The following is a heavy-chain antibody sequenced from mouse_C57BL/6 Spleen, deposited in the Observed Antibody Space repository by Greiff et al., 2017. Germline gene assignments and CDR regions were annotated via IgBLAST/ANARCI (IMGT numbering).Heavy chain of an antibody. D-gene: IGHD4-1*01. Sequence: DVQLQESGPGLVKPSQSLSLTCSVTGYSITSGYYWNWIRQFPGNKLEWMGYISYDGSNNYNPSLKNRISITRDTSKNQFFLKLNSVTTEDTATYYCAREGAKLTGTRYFDVWGTGTTVTVSS. CDR2: ISYDGSN. J-gene: IGHJ1*03. V-gene: IGHV3-6*01. CDR1: GYSITSGYY. CDR3: AREGAKLTGTRYFDV.